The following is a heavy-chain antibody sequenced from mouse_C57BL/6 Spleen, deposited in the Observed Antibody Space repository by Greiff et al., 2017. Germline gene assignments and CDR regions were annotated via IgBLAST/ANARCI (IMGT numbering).Heavy chain of an antibody. CDR1: GYAFSSYW. J-gene: IGHJ2*01. CDR3: ASQGDGYSFDY. D-gene: IGHD2-3*01. V-gene: IGHV1-80*01. CDR2: IYPGDGDT. Sequence: QVHVKQSGAELVKPGASVKISCKASGYAFSSYWMNWVKQRPGKGLEWIGQIYPGDGDTNYNGKFKGKATLTADKSSSTAYMQLSSLTSEDSAVYFCASQGDGYSFDYWGQGTTLTVSS.